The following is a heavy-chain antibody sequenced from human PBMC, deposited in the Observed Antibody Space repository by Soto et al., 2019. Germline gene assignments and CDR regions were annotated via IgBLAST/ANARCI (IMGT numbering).Heavy chain of an antibody. J-gene: IGHJ4*02. D-gene: IGHD5-12*01. Sequence: EVQLVESGGGLIQPGGSLRLSCAASGFSVSSHYMSWVRQAPGKGLEWVSIIYSGGSTYYADSVKGRFTISRDNSMNTLFLQMSSLRAEDTAVYYCARSRLRWLQFKYFDYWGQGTLVTVSS. CDR3: ARSRLRWLQFKYFDY. CDR1: GFSVSSHY. V-gene: IGHV3-53*01. CDR2: IYSGGST.